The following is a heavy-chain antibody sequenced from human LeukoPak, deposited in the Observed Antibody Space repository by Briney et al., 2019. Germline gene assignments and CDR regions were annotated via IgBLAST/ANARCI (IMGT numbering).Heavy chain of an antibody. Sequence: SETLSLTCTVSGGSISSYYWSWLRQPAGKGLEWIGRIYTSGSTNYNPSLKSRVTMSVDTSKNQFSLKLSSVTAADTAVYYCARDVLMTDAFDIWGQRTMVTVSS. CDR1: GGSISSYY. V-gene: IGHV4-4*07. J-gene: IGHJ3*02. CDR3: ARDVLMTDAFDI. CDR2: IYTSGST. D-gene: IGHD2-15*01.